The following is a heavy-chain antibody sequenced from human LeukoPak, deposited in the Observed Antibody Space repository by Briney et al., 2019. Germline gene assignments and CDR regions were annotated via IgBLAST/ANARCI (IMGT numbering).Heavy chain of an antibody. J-gene: IGHJ6*02. CDR3: ARPEAYYYDSSGYRLHYYYGMDV. CDR1: GYTFTSYG. V-gene: IGHV1-18*04. CDR2: ISAYNGNT. Sequence: ASVKVSCKASGYTFTSYGISWVRQAPGQGLEWMGWISAYNGNTNYAQKLQGRVTMTTDTSTSTAYMELRSLRSDDTAVYYCARPEAYYYDSSGYRLHYYYGMDVWGQGTTVTVSS. D-gene: IGHD3-22*01.